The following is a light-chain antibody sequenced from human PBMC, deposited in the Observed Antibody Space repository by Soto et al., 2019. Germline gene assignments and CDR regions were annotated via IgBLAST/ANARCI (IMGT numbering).Light chain of an antibody. V-gene: IGLV2-14*03. CDR2: DVS. CDR3: SSETSSSPVV. CDR1: SCDVGDYKF. J-gene: IGLJ2*01. Sequence: QSALTQPASVSGSPGQSITIPCTGTSCDVGDYKFVSWYQQHPGKAPKLMIYDVSSRAPGVSYRFSGSKSGNTASLTISGLQAEDEADYYCSSETSSSPVVFGGGTKVTVL.